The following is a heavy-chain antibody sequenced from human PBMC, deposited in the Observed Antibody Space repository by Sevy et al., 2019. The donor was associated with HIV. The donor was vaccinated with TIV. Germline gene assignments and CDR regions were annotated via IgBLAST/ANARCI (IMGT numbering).Heavy chain of an antibody. Sequence: ASVKVSCKASGYTFENYGLGWVRQAPGQGLEWMGWINRYNANYAQHLQGRVTMTTDTSTSTAYMELRSLRSDDTAVYYCARAPSGSQGPGQYFQHWGQGTLVTVSS. V-gene: IGHV1-18*01. CDR2: INRYNA. D-gene: IGHD1-26*01. J-gene: IGHJ1*01. CDR1: GYTFENYG. CDR3: ARAPSGSQGPGQYFQH.